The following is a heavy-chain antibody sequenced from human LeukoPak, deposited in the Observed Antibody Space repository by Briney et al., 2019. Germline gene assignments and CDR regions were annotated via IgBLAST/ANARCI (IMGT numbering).Heavy chain of an antibody. V-gene: IGHV3-30*04. Sequence: PGGSLRLSCAASGFTFSSYAMHWVRQAPGKGLEWVAVISYDGSNKYYADSVKGRFTISRDNSKNTLYLQMNSLRAEDTAVYYCARDRWFDSYHYMDVWGKGTTVTVSS. J-gene: IGHJ6*03. CDR2: ISYDGSNK. D-gene: IGHD2-15*01. CDR3: ARDRWFDSYHYMDV. CDR1: GFTFSSYA.